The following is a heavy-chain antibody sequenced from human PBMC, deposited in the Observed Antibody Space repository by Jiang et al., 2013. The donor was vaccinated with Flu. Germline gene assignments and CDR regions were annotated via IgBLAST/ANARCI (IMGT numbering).Heavy chain of an antibody. V-gene: IGHV3-30-3*01. Sequence: VQLVESGGGVVQPGRSLRLSCAASGFAFGGLSMHWVRQAPGKGLEWIADISYDSTKTYYADSVEGRFTISRDNSKNTLFLQMETLRAEDTGVYFCARDRYWNFDYWGQGTLVTVSS. CDR1: GFAFGGLS. CDR3: ARDRYWNFDY. J-gene: IGHJ4*02. CDR2: ISYDSTKT. D-gene: IGHD2-21*01.